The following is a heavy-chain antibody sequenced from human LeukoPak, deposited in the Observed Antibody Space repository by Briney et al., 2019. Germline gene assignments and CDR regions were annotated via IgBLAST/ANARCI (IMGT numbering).Heavy chain of an antibody. D-gene: IGHD6-13*01. CDR1: GFTFSGSG. V-gene: IGHV3-73*01. J-gene: IGHJ4*02. CDR2: IRSKANSYAT. CDR3: ARDRGITASNPSLHVTGQFDF. Sequence: GGSLRLSCAASGFTFSGSGMHWVRQASGKGLEWVGRIRSKANSYATAYAASVKGRFTISRDDSKNTAYLQMNSLKTEDTAVYYCARDRGITASNPSLHVTGQFDFWGQGTLVTVSS.